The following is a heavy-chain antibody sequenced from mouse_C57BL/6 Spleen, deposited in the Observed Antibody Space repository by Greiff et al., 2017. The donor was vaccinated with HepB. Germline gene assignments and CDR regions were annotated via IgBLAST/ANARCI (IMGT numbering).Heavy chain of an antibody. D-gene: IGHD2-4*01. CDR2: IDPSDSYT. Sequence: VQLQQPGAELVRPGTSVKLSCKASGYTFTSYWMHWVKQRPGQGLEWIGVIDPSDSYTNYNQKFKGKATLTVDTSSSTAYMQLSSLTSEDSAVYYCARWGDDYDGNVWGTGTTVTVSS. CDR3: ARWGDDYDGNV. CDR1: GYTFTSYW. J-gene: IGHJ1*03. V-gene: IGHV1-59*01.